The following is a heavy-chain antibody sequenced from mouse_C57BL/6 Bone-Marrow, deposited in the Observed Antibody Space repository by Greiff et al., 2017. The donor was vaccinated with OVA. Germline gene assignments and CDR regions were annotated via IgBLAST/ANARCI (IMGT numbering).Heavy chain of an antibody. CDR2: IYPSDSET. CDR3: AVYYAYWWFAV. CDR1: GYTFTSYW. D-gene: IGHD2-2*01. J-gene: IGHJ3*01. Sequence: VQLQQSGAELVRPGSSVKLSCKASGYTFTSYWMDWVKQRPGQGLEWIGNIYPSDSETHYNQKFKDKATLTVDKSSSTAYMQLRSLTSEDAAVYYCAVYYAYWWFAVWGQGTLVTVSA. V-gene: IGHV1-61*01.